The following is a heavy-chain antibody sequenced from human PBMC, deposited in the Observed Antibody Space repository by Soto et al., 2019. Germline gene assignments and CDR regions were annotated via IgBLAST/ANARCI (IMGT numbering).Heavy chain of an antibody. Sequence: GWSLRLSCASSVFTFISYAMSWVRQAPGKGLEWVSAISGSGGSTYYADPVKGRFTISRDNSKNTLYLQMNSLRAEDTAVYYCAKGVCSGGSCYTFDYWGRGTLVTVSS. CDR1: VFTFISYA. CDR3: AKGVCSGGSCYTFDY. CDR2: ISGSGGST. V-gene: IGHV3-23*01. D-gene: IGHD2-15*01. J-gene: IGHJ4*02.